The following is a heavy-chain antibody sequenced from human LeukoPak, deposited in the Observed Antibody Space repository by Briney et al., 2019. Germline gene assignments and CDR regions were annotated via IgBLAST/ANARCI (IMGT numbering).Heavy chain of an antibody. CDR3: ATPSGSYYYDSSGYYHY. J-gene: IGHJ4*02. CDR2: IKQDGSEK. Sequence: PGGSLRLSCAASGFTFSSHWMSWVRQALGKGLEWVANIKQDGSEKYYVDSVKGRFTISRDNAKNSLYLQMNSLRAEDTAVYYCATPSGSYYYDSSGYYHYWGQGTLVTVSS. D-gene: IGHD3-22*01. CDR1: GFTFSSHW. V-gene: IGHV3-7*01.